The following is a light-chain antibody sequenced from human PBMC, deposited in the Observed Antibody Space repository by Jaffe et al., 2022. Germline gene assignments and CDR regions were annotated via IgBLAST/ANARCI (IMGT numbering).Light chain of an antibody. Sequence: QSALTQPASVSGSPGQSITISCTGTSSDVGGYDCVSWYQQHPDKAPKLIIYDVSNRPSGVSIRFSGSKSGNTASLTISGLQADDEADYYCGSYTSSKTLVFGGGTKLTVL. CDR2: DVS. J-gene: IGLJ3*02. CDR1: SSDVGGYDC. V-gene: IGLV2-14*03. CDR3: GSYTSSKTLV.